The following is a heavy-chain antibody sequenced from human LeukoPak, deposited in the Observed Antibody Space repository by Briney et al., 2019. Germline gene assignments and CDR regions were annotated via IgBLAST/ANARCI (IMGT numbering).Heavy chain of an antibody. V-gene: IGHV3-30*04. CDR3: ARGHGSYGYYVDF. CDR1: GFTFSSYP. J-gene: IGHJ4*02. D-gene: IGHD3-22*01. CDR2: TSYDGSIE. Sequence: GGSLRLSCAASGFTFSSYPMYWVRQAPGKGLEWVSLTSYDGSIEYYADSVKGRFTISRDNSKNTLYMQMNSLRPEDTAVYYCARGHGSYGYYVDFWGQGTLVTVSS.